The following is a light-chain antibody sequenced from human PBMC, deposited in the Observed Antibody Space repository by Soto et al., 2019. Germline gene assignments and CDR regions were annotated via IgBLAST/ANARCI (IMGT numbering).Light chain of an antibody. V-gene: IGKV3-20*01. CDR2: AAS. J-gene: IGKJ2*01. Sequence: EIVLTQSPGTLSLSPGERATLSCRAGQSVNNNYLAWYQQKPGQAPRLLIYAASTRAPGIPDTFSGSGSGTDFTLTISRLEPEDFAVYLCQQYSSLPNTFGQGTRLEIK. CDR3: QQYSSLPNT. CDR1: QSVNNNY.